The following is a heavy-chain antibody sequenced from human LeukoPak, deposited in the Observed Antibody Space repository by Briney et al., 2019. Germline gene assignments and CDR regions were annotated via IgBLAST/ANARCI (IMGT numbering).Heavy chain of an antibody. CDR2: ISSSGSTI. D-gene: IGHD3-22*01. CDR3: AKHHYYDSSGLFDY. J-gene: IGHJ4*02. V-gene: IGHV3-48*03. Sequence: GGSLRLSCAASGFTFSTYEMNWVRQAPGKGLEWVSYISSSGSTIYYADSVKGRFTISRDNAKNSLYLQMTSLRAEDTAVYYCAKHHYYDSSGLFDYWGQGTLVTVSS. CDR1: GFTFSTYE.